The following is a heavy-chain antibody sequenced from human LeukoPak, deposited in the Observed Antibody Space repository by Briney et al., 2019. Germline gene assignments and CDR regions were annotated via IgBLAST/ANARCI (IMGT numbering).Heavy chain of an antibody. CDR2: ISSSSGTI. CDR1: GFTLSTYA. J-gene: IGHJ4*02. Sequence: PGGPLRLSCAASGFTLSTYAMSWVRQAPGKGLEWVSYISSSSGTINYADSVEGRFTISRDNAKKSLYLQMNSLRVEDTAVYYCAGRSGPDDYWGQGTLVTVSS. D-gene: IGHD2-15*01. V-gene: IGHV3-48*01. CDR3: AGRSGPDDY.